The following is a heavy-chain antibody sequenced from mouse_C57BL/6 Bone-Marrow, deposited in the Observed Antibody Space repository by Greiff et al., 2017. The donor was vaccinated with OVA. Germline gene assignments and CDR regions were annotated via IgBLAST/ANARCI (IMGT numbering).Heavy chain of an antibody. Sequence: QVQLKESGAELARPGASVKLSCKASGYTFTSYGISWVKQRTGQGLEWIGEIYPRSGNTYYNEKFKGKATLTADKSSSTAYMVLRSLTSEDSAVSICARDAPRYFDYWGTGTTLTVSS. CDR3: ARDAPRYFDY. CDR2: IYPRSGNT. J-gene: IGHJ2*01. V-gene: IGHV1-81*01. CDR1: GYTFTSYG.